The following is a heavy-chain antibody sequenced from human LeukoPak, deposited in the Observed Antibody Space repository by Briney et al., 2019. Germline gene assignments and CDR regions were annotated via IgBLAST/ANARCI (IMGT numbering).Heavy chain of an antibody. CDR3: ARVTKDTAMEKYYFDY. Sequence: SETLSLTCTVSGGSISSSSYYWGWIRQPPGKGLEWIGSIYYSGSTYYNPSLKSRVTISVDTSKNQFSLKLSSVTAADTAVYYCARVTKDTAMEKYYFDYWGQGTLATVSS. V-gene: IGHV4-39*07. D-gene: IGHD5-18*01. CDR1: GGSISSSSYY. CDR2: IYYSGST. J-gene: IGHJ4*02.